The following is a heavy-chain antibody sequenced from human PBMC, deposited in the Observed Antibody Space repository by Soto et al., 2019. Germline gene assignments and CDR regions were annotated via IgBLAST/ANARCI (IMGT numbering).Heavy chain of an antibody. CDR2: ISPYSGNT. CDR1: GYIFVNYG. CDR3: AMVDNYVTPTPQDV. V-gene: IGHV1-18*01. Sequence: QVQLVQSGDEVRKPGSSVKVSCKASGYIFVNYGIAWVRQDPGQGLEWMGWISPYSGNTHYASKVQGSPTMTTDTSTSTAYIDRGSLTSDDTAGYYCAMVDNYVTPTPQDVWGQGTTVTFSS. D-gene: IGHD3-16*01. J-gene: IGHJ6*02.